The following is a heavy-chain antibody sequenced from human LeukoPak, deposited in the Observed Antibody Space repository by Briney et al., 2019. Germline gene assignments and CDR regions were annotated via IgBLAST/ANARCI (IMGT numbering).Heavy chain of an antibody. Sequence: PGGSLRLSCAASGFTFSPYRMHWVRHAPGKGLVWVSLINNDGSSTAYADSVKGRFTISRDNAKNTLYLQMNSLRAEDTAVYYCARASSGWSIDFWGQGTLVTVSS. CDR3: ARASSGWSIDF. D-gene: IGHD6-19*01. CDR1: GFTFSPYR. J-gene: IGHJ4*02. CDR2: INNDGSST. V-gene: IGHV3-74*01.